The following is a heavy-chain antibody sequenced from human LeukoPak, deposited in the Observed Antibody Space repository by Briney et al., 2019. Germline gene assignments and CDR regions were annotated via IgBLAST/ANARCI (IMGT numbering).Heavy chain of an antibody. D-gene: IGHD3-22*01. Sequence: KPSETLSLTCAVYGGSFSGYYWSSIRQPPGKGLEWIGEINHSGSTNYNPSLKSRVTISVDTSKNQFSLKLSSVTAADTAVYYCARRPRFSMIVGDYWGQGTLVTVSS. V-gene: IGHV4-34*01. CDR3: ARRPRFSMIVGDY. CDR2: INHSGST. J-gene: IGHJ4*02. CDR1: GGSFSGYY.